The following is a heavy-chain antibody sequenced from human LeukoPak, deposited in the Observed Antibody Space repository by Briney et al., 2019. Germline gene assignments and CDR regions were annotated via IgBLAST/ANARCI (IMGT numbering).Heavy chain of an antibody. Sequence: GGSLRLSCAGSGFTFRDYWMSWLRQAPGKGPEWVAHIKPDGSEKYYVDSVKGRFIISRDDARNSLSLQMISLRAEDTAVYYCAGSFGDVKNFWGQGTLVTVSS. CDR2: IKPDGSEK. J-gene: IGHJ4*01. D-gene: IGHD3-10*01. V-gene: IGHV3-7*01. CDR3: AGSFGDVKNF. CDR1: GFTFRDYW.